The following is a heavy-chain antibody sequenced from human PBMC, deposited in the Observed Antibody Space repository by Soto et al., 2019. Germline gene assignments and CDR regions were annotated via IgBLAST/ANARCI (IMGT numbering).Heavy chain of an antibody. Sequence: SLRLSCAASGLTFSSYAMSWVRQAPGKGLEWVSAISGSGGSTYYADSVKGRFTISRDNSKNTLYLQMNSLRAEDTAVYYCAKDLRYCSSTSCYFFAPPSYMDVWGQGTTVTVSS. V-gene: IGHV3-23*01. CDR2: ISGSGGST. CDR3: AKDLRYCSSTSCYFFAPPSYMDV. CDR1: GLTFSSYA. J-gene: IGHJ6*02. D-gene: IGHD2-2*01.